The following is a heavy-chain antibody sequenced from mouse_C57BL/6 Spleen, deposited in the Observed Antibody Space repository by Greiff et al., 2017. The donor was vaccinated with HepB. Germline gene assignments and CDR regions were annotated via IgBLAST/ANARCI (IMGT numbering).Heavy chain of an antibody. J-gene: IGHJ3*01. CDR2: IYPGSGST. CDR1: GYTFTSYC. Sequence: QVQLQQPGAELVKPGDSVKMSCKASGYTFTSYCITWVKQRPGQGREWIGDIYPGSGSTNYNEKFKSKATLTVDTSSSTAYMQLSSLTSEDAAVYYCARRALYYDYDQGFAYWGQGTLVTVSA. V-gene: IGHV1-55*01. D-gene: IGHD2-4*01. CDR3: ARRALYYDYDQGFAY.